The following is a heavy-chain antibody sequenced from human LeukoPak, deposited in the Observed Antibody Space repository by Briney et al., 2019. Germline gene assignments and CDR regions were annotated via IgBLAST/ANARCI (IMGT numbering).Heavy chain of an antibody. D-gene: IGHD1-26*01. CDR3: ARPAYCGSYYDAFDI. CDR2: IYYSGST. V-gene: IGHV4-39*01. J-gene: IGHJ3*02. CDR1: GGSISSSSYY. Sequence: PSETLSLTCTVSGGSISSSSYYWGWIRQPPGKGLEWIGSIYYSGSTYYNPSLKSRVTISVDTSKNKFSLKLNSVTAADTAVYYCARPAYCGSYYDAFDIWGQGTMVTVSS.